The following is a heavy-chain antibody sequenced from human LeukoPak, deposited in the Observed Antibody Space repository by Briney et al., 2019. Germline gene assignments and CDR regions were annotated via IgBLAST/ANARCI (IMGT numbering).Heavy chain of an antibody. D-gene: IGHD6-19*01. CDR2: ISYDGSNK. Sequence: GSLRLSCAASGFTFSSYGMHWVRQAPGKGPEWVAVISYDGSNKYYADSVKGRFTISRDNSKNTLYLQMNSLRAEDTAVYYCAKLVAVAVPTDYWGQGTLVTVPS. CDR1: GFTFSSYG. CDR3: AKLVAVAVPTDY. V-gene: IGHV3-30*18. J-gene: IGHJ4*02.